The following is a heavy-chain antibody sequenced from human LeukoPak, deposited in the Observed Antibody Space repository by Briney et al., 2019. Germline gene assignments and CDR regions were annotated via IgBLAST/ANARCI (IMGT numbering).Heavy chain of an antibody. D-gene: IGHD5-12*01. Sequence: GGSLRLSRAASGFTVSTNYMSWVRQAPGKGLEWVSVISSRGTPYYADSVKGRFTISRDSFENTLYLQMHSLRAEDTAVYYLAGGGAGYAFDYWGQGPRVTVSS. J-gene: IGHJ4*02. CDR3: AGGGAGYAFDY. CDR1: GFTVSTNY. CDR2: ISSRGTP. V-gene: IGHV3-53*05.